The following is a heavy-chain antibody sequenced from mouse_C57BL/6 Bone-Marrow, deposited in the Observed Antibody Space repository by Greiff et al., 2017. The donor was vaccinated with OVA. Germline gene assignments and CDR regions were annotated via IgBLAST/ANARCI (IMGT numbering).Heavy chain of an antibody. V-gene: IGHV1-18*01. CDR3: ARSYDYIYYAMDY. J-gene: IGHJ4*01. D-gene: IGHD2-4*01. CDR1: GYTFTDYN. Sequence: VHVKQSGPELVKPGASVKIPCKASGYTFTDYNMDWVKQSHGKSLEWIGDINPNNGGTIYNQKFKGKATLTVDKSSSTAYMELRSLTSEDTAVYYCARSYDYIYYAMDYWGQGTSVTVSS. CDR2: INPNNGGT.